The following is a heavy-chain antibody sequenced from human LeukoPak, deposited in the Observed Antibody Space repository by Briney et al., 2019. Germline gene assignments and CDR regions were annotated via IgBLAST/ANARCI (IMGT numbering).Heavy chain of an antibody. CDR3: ARGDYDILTGYYDY. CDR1: GGSISSYY. J-gene: IGHJ4*02. Sequence: PSETLSLTCTVSGGSISSYYWSWIRQPAGKGLEWIGRIYTSGSTNYNPSLKSRVTMSVDASKNQFSLKLSSVTAADTAVYYCARGDYDILTGYYDYWGQGTLVTVSS. D-gene: IGHD3-9*01. V-gene: IGHV4-4*07. CDR2: IYTSGST.